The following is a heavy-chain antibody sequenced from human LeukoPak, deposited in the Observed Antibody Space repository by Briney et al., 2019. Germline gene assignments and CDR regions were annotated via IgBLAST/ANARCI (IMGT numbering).Heavy chain of an antibody. CDR2: IYYSGST. D-gene: IGHD6-13*01. CDR1: GGSISSYY. CDR3: ARAGIAAAGMFDP. J-gene: IGHJ5*02. Sequence: SETLSLTCTVSGGSISSYYWSWIRQPPGKGLEWIGYIYYSGSTNYNPSLKSRVTISVDTSKNQFSLKLSSVTAADTAVYYCARAGIAAAGMFDPWGQGTLVTVSS. V-gene: IGHV4-59*01.